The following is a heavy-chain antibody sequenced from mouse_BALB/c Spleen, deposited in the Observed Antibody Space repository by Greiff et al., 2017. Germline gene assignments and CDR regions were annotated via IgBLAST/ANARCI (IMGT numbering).Heavy chain of an antibody. Sequence: EVKLVESGGGLVQPGGSRKLSCAASGFTFSSFGMHWVRQAPEKGLEWVAYISSGSSTIYYADTVKGRFTISRDNPKNTLFLQMTSLRSEDTAMYYCARPPYYGNFYFDYWGKGTTLTVSS. D-gene: IGHD2-10*01. V-gene: IGHV5-17*02. CDR3: ARPPYYGNFYFDY. CDR1: GFTFSSFG. J-gene: IGHJ2*01. CDR2: ISSGSSTI.